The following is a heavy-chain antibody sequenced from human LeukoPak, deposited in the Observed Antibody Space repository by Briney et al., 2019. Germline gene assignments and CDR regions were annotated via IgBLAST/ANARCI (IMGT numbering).Heavy chain of an antibody. J-gene: IGHJ4*02. CDR1: GGSISSSSYY. CDR2: IYYSGST. Sequence: NTSETLSLTCTVSGGSISSSSYYWGWIRQPPGKGLEWSGSIYYSGSTYYNPSLKSRVTISVDTSKNQFSLKLTSVTAADTAVYYCARRYSGSYNYWGQGTLVTVSS. CDR3: ARRYSGSYNY. V-gene: IGHV4-39*01. D-gene: IGHD1-26*01.